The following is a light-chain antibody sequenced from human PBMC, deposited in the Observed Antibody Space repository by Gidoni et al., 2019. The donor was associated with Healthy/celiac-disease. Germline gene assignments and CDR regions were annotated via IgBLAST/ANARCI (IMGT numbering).Light chain of an antibody. V-gene: IGKV2-28*01. CDR3: MQALQTWT. CDR2: LGS. Sequence: DIVMTQSPLSLPVTPGEPASISCRSSQSLLHSNGYNYLDWYLQKPGQSPQLLIYLGSNRASWVPDRFSGSGSGTDFTLKISRVEAEDVGVYYCMQALQTWTFXQXTKVEIK. J-gene: IGKJ1*01. CDR1: QSLLHSNGYNY.